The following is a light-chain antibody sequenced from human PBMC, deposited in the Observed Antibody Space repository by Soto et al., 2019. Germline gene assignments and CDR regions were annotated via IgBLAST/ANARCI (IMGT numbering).Light chain of an antibody. J-gene: IGLJ3*02. V-gene: IGLV2-14*01. CDR3: SSYRSTTTPWV. CDR1: SSDIGTYNY. CDR2: EVT. Sequence: QSALTQPASVSGSPGQSITISCTGTSSDIGTYNYVSWYQHRPGKAPKLIIYEVTNRPSGVSNRFSASKSGNTASLTISGLQAADEAAYYCSSYRSTTTPWVFGGGTKLTVL.